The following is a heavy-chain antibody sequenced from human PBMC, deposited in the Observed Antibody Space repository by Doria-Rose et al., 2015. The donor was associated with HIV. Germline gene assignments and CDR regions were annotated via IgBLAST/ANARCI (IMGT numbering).Heavy chain of an antibody. V-gene: IGHV2-26*01. CDR3: ARIKSSRWYHKYYFDF. CDR2: MFSDDER. J-gene: IGHJ4*02. D-gene: IGHD6-13*01. CDR1: GVSLSSPGMG. Sequence: QITLKESGPVLVKPTETLTLTCTVSGVSLSSPGMGVSWIRQPPGKALEWLANMFSDDERSYKTSLKSRLTISRGTSKSQVVLTMTDVAPVDTATYYCARIKSSRWYHKYYFDFWGQGTLVIVSA.